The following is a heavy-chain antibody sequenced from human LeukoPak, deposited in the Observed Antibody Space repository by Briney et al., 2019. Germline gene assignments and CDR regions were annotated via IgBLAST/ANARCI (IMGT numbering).Heavy chain of an antibody. D-gene: IGHD3-16*01. CDR1: RFTFSSFG. CDR3: SKDWGG. Sequence: GGSLRLSCAASRFTFSSFGMHWVRQAPGKGLEWVAFIRYDGSNQYYADSVKGRFTISRDNSKSTLYLQMNSLRPEDTAVYYCSKDWGGWGQGTLVTVSS. J-gene: IGHJ4*02. V-gene: IGHV3-30*02. CDR2: IRYDGSNQ.